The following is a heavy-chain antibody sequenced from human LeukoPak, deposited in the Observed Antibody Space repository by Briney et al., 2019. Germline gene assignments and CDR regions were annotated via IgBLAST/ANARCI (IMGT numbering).Heavy chain of an antibody. CDR3: ARTTEAHSWRTRYYDYYMDV. V-gene: IGHV4-61*01. Sequence: SETLSLTCTVSGGSISSGSYYWSWIRQPPGKGLEWIGYIYYSGSTNYNPSLKSRVTISVDTSKNQFSLKLSSVTAADTAVYYCARTTEAHSWRTRYYDYYMDVWGKGTTVTVSS. CDR1: GGSISSGSYY. J-gene: IGHJ6*03. CDR2: IYYSGST. D-gene: IGHD6-13*01.